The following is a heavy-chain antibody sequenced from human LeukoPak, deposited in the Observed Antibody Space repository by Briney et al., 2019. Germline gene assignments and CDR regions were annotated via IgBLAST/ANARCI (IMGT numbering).Heavy chain of an antibody. D-gene: IGHD1-1*01. Sequence: GGPLRLPCAASGFTFSDYYMSWIRQAPGKGLEWVSYISSSSSYTNYADSVKGRFTISRDNAKNSLYLQMNSLRVEDTAVYYCAGSNDLDFWGQGTLVTVSS. CDR1: GFTFSDYY. V-gene: IGHV3-11*06. J-gene: IGHJ4*02. CDR2: ISSSSSYT. CDR3: AGSNDLDF.